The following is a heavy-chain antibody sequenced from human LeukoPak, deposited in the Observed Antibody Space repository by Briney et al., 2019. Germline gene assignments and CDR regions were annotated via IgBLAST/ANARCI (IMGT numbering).Heavy chain of an antibody. Sequence: ASVKVSCKASGYTFSGYYIHWVQQAPGQGLEWMGWINPNSGGTNYAQNFQGRVTMTRDTSISTAYMELSSLRSDDTALYYCATDLSYYDYWGQGTLVTVSS. D-gene: IGHD2/OR15-2a*01. CDR1: GYTFSGYY. CDR3: ATDLSYYDY. J-gene: IGHJ4*02. V-gene: IGHV1-2*02. CDR2: INPNSGGT.